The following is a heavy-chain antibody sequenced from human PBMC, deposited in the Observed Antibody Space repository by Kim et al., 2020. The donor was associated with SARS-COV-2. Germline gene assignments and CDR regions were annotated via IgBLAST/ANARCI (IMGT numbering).Heavy chain of an antibody. Sequence: GGSLRLSCAASGLTVSSNYMNWVRQAPGEGLEWVSVLYSGGSTHYADSVRGRFTISRDHSKNTVYLQMNSLSVEDTAIYYCARHKTAGNYNSPFDYRGQGTLVTVSS. CDR2: LYSGGST. V-gene: IGHV3-53*01. D-gene: IGHD3-3*01. CDR3: ARHKTAGNYNSPFDY. CDR1: GLTVSSNY. J-gene: IGHJ4*02.